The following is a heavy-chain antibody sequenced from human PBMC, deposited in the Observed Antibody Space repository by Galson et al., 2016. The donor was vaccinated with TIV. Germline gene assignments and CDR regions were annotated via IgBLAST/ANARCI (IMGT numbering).Heavy chain of an antibody. J-gene: IGHJ3*02. V-gene: IGHV1-3*01. CDR2: INVGNGNT. Sequence: SVKVSCKASGYTFTSHTMHWVRQAPGQRLEWMGWINVGNGNTTYVQKFKGRVTITSDTSARIAYMELSTLTSEDTAMYYCARDRLGAKRAFDIWGQGTLVTVSS. CDR1: GYTFTSHT. D-gene: IGHD3-16*01. CDR3: ARDRLGAKRAFDI.